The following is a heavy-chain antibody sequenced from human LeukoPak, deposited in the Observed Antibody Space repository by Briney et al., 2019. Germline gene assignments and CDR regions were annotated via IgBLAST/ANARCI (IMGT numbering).Heavy chain of an antibody. D-gene: IGHD4-17*01. J-gene: IGHJ4*02. Sequence: SETLSLTCTVSGYSISSGYYWGWIRQPPGKGLEWIGSIYHSGSTYYNPSLKSRVTISVDTSKNQFSLKLSSVTAADTAVYYCARVGYGDQSYMDVWGQGTLVTVSS. CDR3: ARVGYGDQSYMDV. CDR1: GYSISSGYY. V-gene: IGHV4-38-2*02. CDR2: IYHSGST.